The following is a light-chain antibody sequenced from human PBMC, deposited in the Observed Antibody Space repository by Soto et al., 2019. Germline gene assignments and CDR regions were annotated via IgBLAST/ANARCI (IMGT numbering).Light chain of an antibody. Sequence: ELVMTQSPATLSVSPGERVPLSCRASQSVTSNLAWYQQKPGQAPRLLIYGASSRATGIPDRFSGSGSGTEFTLTISSLQSEDIAVYYCQQFNNWPWTFGQGTKVDIK. CDR3: QQFNNWPWT. J-gene: IGKJ1*01. CDR2: GAS. CDR1: QSVTSN. V-gene: IGKV3D-15*01.